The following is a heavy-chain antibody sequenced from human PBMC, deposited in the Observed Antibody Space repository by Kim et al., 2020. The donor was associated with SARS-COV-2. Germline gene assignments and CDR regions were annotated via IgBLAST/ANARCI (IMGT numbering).Heavy chain of an antibody. J-gene: IGHJ3*01. CDR2: TDQNGGP. CDR3: ARGGTLFYHYNSGPTAIDV. CDR1: NGSLSGHY. D-gene: IGHD5-18*01. V-gene: IGHV4-34*01. Sequence: SETLSLTCAVYNGSLSGHYWSWIRQSPGKGLEWIGETDQNGGPRYTAPSFRGRASISLDRSRNQMSLQLTSLTAADTAVYYCARGGTLFYHYNSGPTAIDVGGQGTMVTVS.